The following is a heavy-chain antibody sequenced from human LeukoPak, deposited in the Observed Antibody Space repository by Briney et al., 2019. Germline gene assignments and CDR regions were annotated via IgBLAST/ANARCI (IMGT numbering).Heavy chain of an antibody. V-gene: IGHV1-2*02. CDR3: ARGRAKWASDAFDI. Sequence: ASVKVSCKASGFTFTDYYIHWVRQAPGQGLEWMGWINPSSGGTNYAQKFQGRVTMTRDSSISTSYMELSRLTSADTAVYYCARGRAKWASDAFDIWGHGTMVTVSS. D-gene: IGHD1-26*01. CDR1: GFTFTDYY. J-gene: IGHJ3*02. CDR2: INPSSGGT.